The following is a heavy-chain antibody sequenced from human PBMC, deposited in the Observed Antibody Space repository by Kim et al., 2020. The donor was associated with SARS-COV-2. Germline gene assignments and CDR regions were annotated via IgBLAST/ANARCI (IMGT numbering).Heavy chain of an antibody. CDR1: GGSVSSVDYS. Sequence: SETLSLTCTVSGGSVSSVDYSWSWLRQPPGKGLEWIGYIYNSGSTKYNPSLKSRVTISVDTSRNQFSLRLTSVTAADTAVYYCARGVFGVVIIHYYFYYMDVGAKGTTVTVSS. J-gene: IGHJ6*03. CDR3: ARGVFGVVIIHYYFYYMDV. D-gene: IGHD3-3*01. V-gene: IGHV4-61*08. CDR2: IYNSGST.